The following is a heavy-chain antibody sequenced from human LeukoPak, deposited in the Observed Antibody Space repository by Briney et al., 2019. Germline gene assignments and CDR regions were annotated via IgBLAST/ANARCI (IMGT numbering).Heavy chain of an antibody. D-gene: IGHD7-27*01. CDR3: ARLQKTKGTGEPAYSDY. J-gene: IGHJ4*02. V-gene: IGHV4-39*07. CDR1: GGSISSSTFY. Sequence: PSETLSLTCTVPGGSISSSTFYWGWFRQPPGKGLEYIGSIYYSGNTYYNPSLKSRVTISVDTSKNQFSLKLNSVTAADTAVYYCARLQKTKGTGEPAYSDYWGQGTLVTVSS. CDR2: IYYSGNT.